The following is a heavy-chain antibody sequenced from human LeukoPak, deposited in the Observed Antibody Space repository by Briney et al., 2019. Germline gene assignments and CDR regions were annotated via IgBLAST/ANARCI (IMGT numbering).Heavy chain of an antibody. D-gene: IGHD2-2*02. CDR2: IYTSGST. V-gene: IGHV4-61*02. Sequence: SETLSLTCTVSGGSISSGSYYWSWIRQPAGKGLEWIGRIYTSGSTNYNPSLKSRVTISVDTSKNQFSLKLSSVTAAGTAVYYCARGYCTGTSCYKGYWGQGALVTVSS. CDR3: ARGYCTGTSCYKGY. J-gene: IGHJ4*02. CDR1: GGSISSGSYY.